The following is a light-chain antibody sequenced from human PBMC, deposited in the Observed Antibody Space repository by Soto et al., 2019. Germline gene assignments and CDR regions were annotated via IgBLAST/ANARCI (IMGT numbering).Light chain of an antibody. CDR1: SGHSTYA. Sequence: QAVVTQSPSASASLGASVKLTCTLSSGHSTYAIAWHQQQPDKGPRYLMNLNSDGSHTKGGGIPDRFSGSSSGAERYLTISRLQSEDEADYYCQTWGTGIVVFGGGTKLTVL. CDR3: QTWGTGIVV. V-gene: IGLV4-69*01. J-gene: IGLJ2*01. CDR2: LNSDGSH.